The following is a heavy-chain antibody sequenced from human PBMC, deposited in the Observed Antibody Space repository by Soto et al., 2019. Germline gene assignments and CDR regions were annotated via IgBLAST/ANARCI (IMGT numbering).Heavy chain of an antibody. CDR3: AIQVGATTQSAFDI. J-gene: IGHJ3*02. CDR1: GGSISSSSYY. D-gene: IGHD1-26*01. V-gene: IGHV4-39*01. CDR2: IYYSGST. Sequence: PXETLSLTCTVSGGSISSSSYYWGWIRQPPGKGLEWIGSIYYSGSTYYNPSLKSRVTISVDTSKNQFSLKLSSVTAADTAVYYCAIQVGATTQSAFDIWDQVTMVTVSS.